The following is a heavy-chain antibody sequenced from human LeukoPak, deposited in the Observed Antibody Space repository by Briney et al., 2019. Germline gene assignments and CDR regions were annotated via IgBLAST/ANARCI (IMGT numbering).Heavy chain of an antibody. Sequence: GGSLRLSCAASGFTFSSYAMGWVRQAPGKGLEWVSLISGSGGSTYYADSVKGRFIVSRDNSKNTEYLQMNSLRAEDTAIYYCAKDDDDGDHVVVDHWGQGTLVTVSS. CDR3: AKDDDDGDHVVVDH. CDR2: ISGSGGST. V-gene: IGHV3-23*01. J-gene: IGHJ4*02. D-gene: IGHD4-17*01. CDR1: GFTFSSYA.